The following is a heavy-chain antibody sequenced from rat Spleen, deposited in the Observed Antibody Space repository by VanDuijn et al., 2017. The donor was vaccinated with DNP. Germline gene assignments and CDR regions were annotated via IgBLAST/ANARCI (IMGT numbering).Heavy chain of an antibody. CDR1: GYSITSTY. V-gene: IGHV3-3*01. CDR2: INSAGST. CDR3: ARSEAAISTFAY. Sequence: EVQLQESGPGLVKPSQSLSLTCSVTGYSITSTYWGWIRKFPGNKLEWMGYINSAGSTNYNPSLKSRISITRDTSKNQFFLQVNSVTTEDTATYYCARSEAAISTFAYWGRGTLVTVSS. J-gene: IGHJ3*01. D-gene: IGHD1-2*01.